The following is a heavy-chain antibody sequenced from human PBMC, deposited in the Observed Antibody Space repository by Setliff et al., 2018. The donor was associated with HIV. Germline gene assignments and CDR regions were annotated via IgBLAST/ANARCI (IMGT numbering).Heavy chain of an antibody. V-gene: IGHV3-23*01. CDR2: ITSSVSRT. J-gene: IGHJ4*02. CDR3: ARAVHSGWYYFDY. D-gene: IGHD6-19*01. Sequence: GGSLRLSCTASGFSFSLYAMSWVRQAPGRGLEWVSTITSSVSRTFYADSAEGRFTISRDNSNNTLYLQMNSLRAEDTAVYYCARAVHSGWYYFDYWGQGTLVTVSS. CDR1: GFSFSLYA.